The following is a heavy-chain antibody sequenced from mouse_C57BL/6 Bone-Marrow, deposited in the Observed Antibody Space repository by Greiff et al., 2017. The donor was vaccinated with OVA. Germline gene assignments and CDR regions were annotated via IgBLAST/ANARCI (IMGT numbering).Heavy chain of an antibody. CDR2: ISNGGGST. D-gene: IGHD3-2*02. V-gene: IGHV5-12*01. Sequence: EVKLVESGGGLVQPGGSLTLSCAASGFTFSDYYMYWVRQTPEKRLEWVAYISNGGGSTYYPDTVKGRFTISRDNAKNTLYLQMSRLKSEDTAMYYCARRTAQAFAMDYWGQGTSVTVSS. J-gene: IGHJ4*01. CDR1: GFTFSDYY. CDR3: ARRTAQAFAMDY.